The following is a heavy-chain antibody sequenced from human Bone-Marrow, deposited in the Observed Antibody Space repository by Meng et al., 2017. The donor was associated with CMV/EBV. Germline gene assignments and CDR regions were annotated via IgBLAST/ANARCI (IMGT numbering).Heavy chain of an antibody. V-gene: IGHV1-18*01. J-gene: IGHJ4*02. CDR1: GYTFPSYG. D-gene: IGHD4-11*01. CDR2: ISAYNGNT. Sequence: QVQRVRSGDEVKETGASVTVSCKGSGYTFPSYGISWVRQAPGQGLEWMGWISAYNGNTNYAQKLQGRVTMTTDTSMSTAYMELRRLRSDDTAVYSCARGYSNRLPGGFDYWGQGTLVTVSS. CDR3: ARGYSNRLPGGFDY.